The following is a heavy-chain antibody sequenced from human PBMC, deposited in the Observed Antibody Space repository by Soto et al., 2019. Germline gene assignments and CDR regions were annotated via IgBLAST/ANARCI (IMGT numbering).Heavy chain of an antibody. CDR1: SGSISSSDYT. CDR3: ARLQGYCIRSSCTGYYAMDV. V-gene: IGHV4-39*01. J-gene: IGHJ6*02. Sequence: QLQLQESGPGLLKPSETLSLTCTISSGSISSSDYTWGWIRQPPGKGLEWIGSIYYSGKTYYNPSLNSRITVSVYTSKNQFSLNLSSVTAADTAVYYCARLQGYCIRSSCTGYYAMDVWGQGTTVTVSS. CDR2: IYYSGKT. D-gene: IGHD2-2*01.